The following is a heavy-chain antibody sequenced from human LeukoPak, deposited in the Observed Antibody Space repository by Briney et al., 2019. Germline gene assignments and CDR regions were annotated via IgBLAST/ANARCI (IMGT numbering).Heavy chain of an antibody. V-gene: IGHV4-59*01. CDR2: IYYSGST. D-gene: IGHD5-24*01. CDR1: GGSISSYY. CDR3: ARDRRDGYNLDP. Sequence: KPSETLSLTCTVSGGSISSYYWSWIRQPPGKGLEWIGYIYYSGSTNYNPSLKSRVTISVDTSKNQFSLKLSSVTAADTAVYYCARDRRDGYNLDPWGQGTLVTVSS. J-gene: IGHJ5*02.